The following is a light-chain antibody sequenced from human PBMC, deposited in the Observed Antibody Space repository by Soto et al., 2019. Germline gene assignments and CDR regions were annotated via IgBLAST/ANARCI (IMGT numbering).Light chain of an antibody. CDR2: GVT. J-gene: IGLJ2*01. CDR3: TSYTSTGAPVV. CDR1: SSDVGGYNY. V-gene: IGLV2-14*03. Sequence: QPVLTQPASVSGSPEQSITISCTGTSSDVGGYNYVSWYQHHPGKAPELIIYGVTNRPSGASLRFSGSKAGNTASLTISGLQAEYEADYYCTSYTSTGAPVVFGGGTKLTVL.